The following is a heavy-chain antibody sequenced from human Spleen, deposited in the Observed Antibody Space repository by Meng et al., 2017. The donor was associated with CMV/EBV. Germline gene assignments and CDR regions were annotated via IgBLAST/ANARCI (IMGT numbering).Heavy chain of an antibody. CDR2: ITPAFEAA. D-gene: IGHD3-16*02. CDR3: ARGPSITAGGVIIWPLED. J-gene: IGHJ4*02. V-gene: IGHV1-69*05. CDR1: TFRSSS. Sequence: TFRSSSLMGVRQAPGQGLEWMGGITPAFEAADYAQKYRDRVTITTDDSATTAYMEMSSLGAEDTAVYFCARGPSITAGGVIIWPLEDWGQGTLVTVSS.